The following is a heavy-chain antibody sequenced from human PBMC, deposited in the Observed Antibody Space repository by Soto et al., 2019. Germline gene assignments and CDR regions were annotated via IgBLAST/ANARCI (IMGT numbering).Heavy chain of an antibody. Sequence: WGSLRISCASSDFIFSSYEMPWVRQAPGKGLDWVSSISGDGDTIYNADSVSGRFTVSIDNAKKYLYLQMNSLRAEDTALYYCARDLGSGNFDYWGQGTLVTVS. CDR1: DFIFSSYE. J-gene: IGHJ4*02. D-gene: IGHD1-26*01. CDR2: ISGDGDTI. CDR3: ARDLGSGNFDY. V-gene: IGHV3-48*03.